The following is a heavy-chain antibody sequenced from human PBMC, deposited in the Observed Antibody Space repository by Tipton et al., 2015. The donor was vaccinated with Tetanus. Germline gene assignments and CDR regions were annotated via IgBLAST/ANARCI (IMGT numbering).Heavy chain of an antibody. D-gene: IGHD3-16*01. CDR3: ARALIPAPQGYYYGMDV. CDR2: ISAYNGNT. Sequence: QLVQSGAEVKKPGASVKVSCKASGYTFTSYGISWVRQAPGQGLEWMGWISAYNGNTNYAQKLQGRVTMTTDTSTSSAYMEPRSLRSDDTAVYYCARALIPAPQGYYYGMDVWGQGTTVTVSS. CDR1: GYTFTSYG. V-gene: IGHV1-18*01. J-gene: IGHJ6*02.